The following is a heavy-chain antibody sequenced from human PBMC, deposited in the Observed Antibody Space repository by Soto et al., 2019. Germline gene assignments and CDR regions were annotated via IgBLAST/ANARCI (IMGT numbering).Heavy chain of an antibody. CDR3: ARGASRYCSSTSCGTYAFDI. J-gene: IGHJ3*02. D-gene: IGHD2-2*01. CDR2: INHSGST. Sequence: SETLSLTCAVYGGSFSGYYWTWIRQPPGTGLEWIGEINHSGSTNYNPSLKSRVTISVDTSKNQFSLKLTSVTAADTAVYYCARGASRYCSSTSCGTYAFDIWGQGTMVT. CDR1: GGSFSGYY. V-gene: IGHV4-34*01.